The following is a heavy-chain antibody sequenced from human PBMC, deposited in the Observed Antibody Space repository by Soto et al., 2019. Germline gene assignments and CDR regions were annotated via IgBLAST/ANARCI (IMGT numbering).Heavy chain of an antibody. CDR1: GFTFRTYG. CDR3: AKATLREFDH. Sequence: QVQLVESGGGVVQPGTSLRLSCAASGFTFRTYGMHWVRQAPGKGLEWVAVISNDESYKSYADSVKGRFTIARDNSKNSLYLHMSGLRAEDTSVYYCAKATLREFDHWGQGTLVTFSS. J-gene: IGHJ4*02. V-gene: IGHV3-30*18. CDR2: ISNDESYK. D-gene: IGHD4-17*01.